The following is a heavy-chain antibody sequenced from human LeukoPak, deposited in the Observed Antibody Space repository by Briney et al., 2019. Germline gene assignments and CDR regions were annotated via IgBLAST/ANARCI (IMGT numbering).Heavy chain of an antibody. V-gene: IGHV4-34*01. Sequence: SETLSLTCAVYGGSFSGYYWSWIRQPPGKGLEWIREINHSGSTNYNPSLKSRVTISVDTSKNQFSLKLSSVTAADTAVYYCARGRAVLLWFGEAPAGYYFDYWGQGTLVTVSS. CDR2: INHSGST. J-gene: IGHJ4*02. CDR1: GGSFSGYY. D-gene: IGHD3-10*01. CDR3: ARGRAVLLWFGEAPAGYYFDY.